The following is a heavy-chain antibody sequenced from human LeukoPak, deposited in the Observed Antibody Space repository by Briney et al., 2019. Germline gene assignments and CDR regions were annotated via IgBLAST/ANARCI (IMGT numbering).Heavy chain of an antibody. CDR1: GGSIDTFY. D-gene: IGHD3-22*01. J-gene: IGHJ4*02. CDR2: ISYSVST. V-gene: IGHV4-59*01. Sequence: SETLSLTCTVSGGSIDTFYWSWFRQSSGKGLEWIGFISYSVSTNYDPSLKSRVTILLDTPKNQVSLKLSSVTAADTAVYYCASTARWLFFDSWGPGILVTVSS. CDR3: ASTARWLFFDS.